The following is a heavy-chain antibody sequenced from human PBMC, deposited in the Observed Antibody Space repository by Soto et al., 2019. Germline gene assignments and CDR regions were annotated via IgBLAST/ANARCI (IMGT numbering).Heavy chain of an antibody. D-gene: IGHD3-3*01. Sequence: PGGSLRLSCAASGFTFSSYGMHWVRQAPGKGLEWVAVISYDGSNKYYADSVKGRFTISRDNSKNTLYLQMNSLRAEDTAVYYCAKVPDFWTSRGCMDVWGQGTTVTVSS. CDR2: ISYDGSNK. J-gene: IGHJ6*02. V-gene: IGHV3-30*18. CDR1: GFTFSSYG. CDR3: AKVPDFWTSRGCMDV.